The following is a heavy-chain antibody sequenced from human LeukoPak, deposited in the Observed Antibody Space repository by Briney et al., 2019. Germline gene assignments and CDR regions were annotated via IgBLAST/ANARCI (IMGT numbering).Heavy chain of an antibody. J-gene: IGHJ4*02. V-gene: IGHV3-7*03. CDR3: ATYTQHFGAPGGADY. Sequence: GGSLTLSCVVSRLTFSGYWMRWVRQAPGKGLEWVAAINKDGSEKRYVDSVEGRFTISRDNARNSVYLQMTSLGAGDTAVYYCATYTQHFGAPGGADYWGLGALVTVSS. CDR1: RLTFSGYW. CDR2: INKDGSEK. D-gene: IGHD2-8*02.